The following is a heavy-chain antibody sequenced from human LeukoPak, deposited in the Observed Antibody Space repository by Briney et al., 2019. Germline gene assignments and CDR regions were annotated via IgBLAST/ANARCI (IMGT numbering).Heavy chain of an antibody. V-gene: IGHV1-69*06. D-gene: IGHD2-2*01. CDR2: IIPIFGTA. Sequence: ASVKVSCKASGGTFSSYAISWVRQAPGQGLEWMGGIIPIFGTANYAQKFQGRVTITADKSTSTAYMELSSLRSEDTAVYYCARGDIVVVPAASLYYYYGMDVWGEGTTVTVSS. J-gene: IGHJ6*04. CDR1: GGTFSSYA. CDR3: ARGDIVVVPAASLYYYYGMDV.